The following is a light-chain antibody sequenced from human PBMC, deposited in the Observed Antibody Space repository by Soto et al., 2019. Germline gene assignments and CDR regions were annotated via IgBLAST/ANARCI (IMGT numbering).Light chain of an antibody. CDR1: QSVSNNY. V-gene: IGKV3-20*01. CDR2: GAS. CDR3: QQYSSLWT. J-gene: IGKJ1*01. Sequence: EIVLTQSPGTLSLSPGERATLSCRTSQSVSNNYLAWYQQKPGQAPRLLIYGASSRATGIPDRFSGSGSGTDFTLSISRLEPEDCAVYYCQQYSSLWTFGQGTKVEIK.